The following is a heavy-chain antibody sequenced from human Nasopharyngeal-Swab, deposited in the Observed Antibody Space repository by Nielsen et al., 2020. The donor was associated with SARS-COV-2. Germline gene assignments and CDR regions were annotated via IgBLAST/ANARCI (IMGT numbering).Heavy chain of an antibody. Sequence: GESLKISCAASGFPLSHYYMTWVRQPPGKGLEWVSNIKQDGSERFYADSVKGRFTISRDNAKNSLYLQMDSLRADDTAVYYCARESVVTGMDDATDIWGQGTMVTVS. CDR2: IKQDGSER. J-gene: IGHJ3*02. D-gene: IGHD2-21*02. V-gene: IGHV3-7*04. CDR3: ARESVVTGMDDATDI. CDR1: GFPLSHYY.